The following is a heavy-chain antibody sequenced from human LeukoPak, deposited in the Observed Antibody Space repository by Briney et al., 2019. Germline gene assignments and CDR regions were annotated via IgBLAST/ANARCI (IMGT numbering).Heavy chain of an antibody. CDR1: GGSFSGYY. CDR2: INHSGST. D-gene: IGHD4-17*01. V-gene: IGHV4-34*01. CDR3: ARSQDYGDSGDAFDI. Sequence: PSETLSLTCAVYGGSFSGYYWSWIRQPPGKGLEWIGEINHSGSTNYNPSLKSRVTISVDTSKNQFSLKLSSVTAADTAVYYCARSQDYGDSGDAFDIWGQGTMVTVSP. J-gene: IGHJ3*02.